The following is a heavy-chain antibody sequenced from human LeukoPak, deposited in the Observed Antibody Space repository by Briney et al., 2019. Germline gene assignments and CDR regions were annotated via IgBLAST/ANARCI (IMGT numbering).Heavy chain of an antibody. J-gene: IGHJ4*02. CDR1: GFTFSNSW. CDR3: GRREGSGWYYFDY. Sequence: QPGGSLRLSCAASGFTFSNSWMHWVRQAPGKGLVWISLINTDGSTTIYADSVKGRFTISRDNAKNTLYLQMNSLRPEDTAVYYCGRREGSGWYYFDYWGQGTLVTVSS. V-gene: IGHV3-74*01. D-gene: IGHD6-19*01. CDR2: INTDGSTT.